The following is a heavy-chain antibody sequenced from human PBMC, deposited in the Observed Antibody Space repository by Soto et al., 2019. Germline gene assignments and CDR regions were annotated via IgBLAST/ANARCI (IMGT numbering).Heavy chain of an antibody. J-gene: IGHJ4*02. Sequence: QSQTLSLTCAISGDSVSSNSAAWNWIRQSPSRGLEWLGRTYYRSKWYNDYAVSVKSRITINPDTSKNQFSLQLNSVTPEDAAVYYCARAPVISSSSNSFDYWGQGTLVTVSS. CDR3: ARAPVISSSSNSFDY. D-gene: IGHD6-6*01. CDR1: GDSVSSNSAA. CDR2: TYYRSKWYN. V-gene: IGHV6-1*01.